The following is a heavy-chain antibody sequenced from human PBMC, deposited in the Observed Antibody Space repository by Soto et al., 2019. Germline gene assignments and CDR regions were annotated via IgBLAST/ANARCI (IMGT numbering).Heavy chain of an antibody. Sequence: ASVKVSCKASGYTFTSYGIGWARQAPGQGLEWMGWINTYNGNTNYAQNVQGRVTLTTDTSTSTAYMELRSLRSNDTAIYYCAMVDVYVTPSPQDVWGQGTTVTVS. V-gene: IGHV1-18*01. CDR2: INTYNGNT. J-gene: IGHJ6*02. CDR1: GYTFTSYG. CDR3: AMVDVYVTPSPQDV. D-gene: IGHD3-16*01.